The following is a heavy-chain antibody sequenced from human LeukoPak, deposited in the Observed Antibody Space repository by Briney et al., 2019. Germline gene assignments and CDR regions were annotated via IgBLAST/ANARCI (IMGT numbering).Heavy chain of an antibody. CDR1: GYTFTSYG. CDR2: ISCYKCNT. Sequence: ASVKVSCKASGYTFTSYGIRWVRQAPGQGLDWMGWISCYKCNTNYAQKFQGRVTMTTDTSTSTAYMELRSLTSDDTAVYYCATDLPTTPDYFDYWGQGTLVTVSS. D-gene: IGHD1-26*01. J-gene: IGHJ4*02. CDR3: ATDLPTTPDYFDY. V-gene: IGHV1-18*01.